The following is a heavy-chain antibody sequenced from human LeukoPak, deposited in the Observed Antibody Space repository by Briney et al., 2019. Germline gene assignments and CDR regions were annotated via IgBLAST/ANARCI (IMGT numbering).Heavy chain of an antibody. V-gene: IGHV3-7*01. J-gene: IGHJ4*02. CDR3: ARAKGGSYGGNPRRNFDY. CDR1: GTFSTHW. Sequence: GGSLRLSCVASGTFSTHWMTWVRRAPGKGLEWVANIKPDGSETYYVDSVRGRFTISRDNAKNSLYLQMNNLRAEDTAVYYCARAKGGSYGGNPRRNFDYWGQGTLVTVSS. D-gene: IGHD4-23*01. CDR2: IKPDGSET.